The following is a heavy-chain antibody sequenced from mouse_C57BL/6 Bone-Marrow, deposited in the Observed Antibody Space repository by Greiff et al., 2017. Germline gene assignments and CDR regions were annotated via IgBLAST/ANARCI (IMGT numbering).Heavy chain of an antibody. Sequence: QVQLQQPAAELVKPGASVKLSCKASGYTFTSYWMHWVKQRPGQGLEWIGMIHPNSGSTNYNEKFKSKATLTVDKSSSTAYMQLSSLTSEDSAVYYCARHYGSSYNYWGQGTTLTVSS. CDR2: IHPNSGST. V-gene: IGHV1-64*01. D-gene: IGHD1-1*01. J-gene: IGHJ2*01. CDR1: GYTFTSYW. CDR3: ARHYGSSYNY.